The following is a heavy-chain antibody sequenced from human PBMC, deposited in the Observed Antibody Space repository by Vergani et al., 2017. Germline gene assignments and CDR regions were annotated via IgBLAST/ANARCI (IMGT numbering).Heavy chain of an antibody. V-gene: IGHV4-39*07. CDR1: GGSISSSSYY. CDR2: IYYSGST. D-gene: IGHD1-26*01. CDR3: ARYAIGATTPNWFDP. J-gene: IGHJ5*02. Sequence: QLQLQESGPGLVTPSETLSLTCTVSGGSISSSSYYWGWIRQPPGKGLEWIGSIYYSGSTYYNPSLKSRVTISVDTSQHPFSLKLSAVTAADTAVYYCARYAIGATTPNWFDPWGQGTLVTVSS.